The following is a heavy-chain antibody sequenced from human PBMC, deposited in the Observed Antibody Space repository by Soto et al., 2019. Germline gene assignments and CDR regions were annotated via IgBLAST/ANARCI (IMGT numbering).Heavy chain of an antibody. Sequence: PGGSLRLSCAASGFTFSNYAMIWVRQAPGKGLDWVSAITGNGGSTYYSDSVKGRFTISRENSKNTLYLKRNSLRAYHTSVYYCAIPSGLTVTGPDYAGRGTLVTVSS. J-gene: IGHJ4*02. CDR2: ITGNGGST. V-gene: IGHV3-23*01. CDR3: AIPSGLTVTGPDY. CDR1: GFTFSNYA. D-gene: IGHD6-19*01.